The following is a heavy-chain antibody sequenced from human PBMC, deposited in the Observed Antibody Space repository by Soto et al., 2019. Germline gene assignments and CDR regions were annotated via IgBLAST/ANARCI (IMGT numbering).Heavy chain of an antibody. CDR2: IYYSGST. CDR1: GGSISSGGYY. V-gene: IGHV4-31*03. CDR3: AGVYYDSPHDQNRDY. D-gene: IGHD3-22*01. Sequence: QVQLQESGPGLVKPSQTLSLTCTVSGGSISSGGYYWSWIRQHPGKGLEWIGYIYYSGSTYYNPSLKSRVTISVDTSKNQFSLKLSSVTAADTAVYYCAGVYYDSPHDQNRDYWGQGTLVTVSS. J-gene: IGHJ4*02.